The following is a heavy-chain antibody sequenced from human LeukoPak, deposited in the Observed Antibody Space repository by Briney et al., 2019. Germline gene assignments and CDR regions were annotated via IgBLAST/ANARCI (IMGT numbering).Heavy chain of an antibody. D-gene: IGHD3-22*01. CDR3: ARDYYDSSTDYYVGYGLDY. J-gene: IGHJ4*02. CDR2: ISGYNGNT. Sequence: GASVKVSCKASGYTFTGYYIHWVRQAPGQGLEWMGWISGYNGNTNYAKKFQGRVTMTTDTSTSTAYMELRSLTSDDTAVYYCARDYYDSSTDYYVGYGLDYWGQGTLVTVSS. V-gene: IGHV1-18*04. CDR1: GYTFTGYY.